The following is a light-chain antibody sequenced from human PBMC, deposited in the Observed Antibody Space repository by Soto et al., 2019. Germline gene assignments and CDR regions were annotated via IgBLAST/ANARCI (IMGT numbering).Light chain of an antibody. CDR3: QHYNNWPLLT. V-gene: IGKV3-15*01. CDR1: QSAGTK. Sequence: EIVMTQSPATLSVSPGERATLSCRASQSAGTKLAWYQQKPGQAPRLLIYAASTRATGIPVRFSGSGSWTEFTLTISSLQSEDFAVYYCQHYNNWPLLTFGGGTKGEIK. J-gene: IGKJ4*01. CDR2: AAS.